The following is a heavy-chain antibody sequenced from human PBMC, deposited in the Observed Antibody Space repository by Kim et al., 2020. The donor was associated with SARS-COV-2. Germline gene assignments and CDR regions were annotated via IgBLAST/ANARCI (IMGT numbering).Heavy chain of an antibody. J-gene: IGHJ6*02. V-gene: IGHV1-8*01. Sequence: TGYGQRVQGRVTMTRNTSISTAYMELSSLRSEDTAVYFCARRHLSMDVWGQGTTVTVSS. CDR3: ARRHLSMDV. CDR2: T.